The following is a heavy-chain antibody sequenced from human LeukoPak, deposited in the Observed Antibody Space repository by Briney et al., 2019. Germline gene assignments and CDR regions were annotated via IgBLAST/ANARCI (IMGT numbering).Heavy chain of an antibody. CDR3: ARGSDYYDSSGYYGYFDY. CDR1: GFTFSSYG. V-gene: IGHV3-33*01. CDR2: IWYDGSNK. D-gene: IGHD3-22*01. Sequence: GGSLRLSCAASGFTFSSYGMHWVRQAPGKGLEWVAVIWYDGSNKYYADSVKGRFTISRDNSKNTLYLQMNSLRAEDTAVYYYARGSDYYDSSGYYGYFDYWGQGTLVTASS. J-gene: IGHJ4*02.